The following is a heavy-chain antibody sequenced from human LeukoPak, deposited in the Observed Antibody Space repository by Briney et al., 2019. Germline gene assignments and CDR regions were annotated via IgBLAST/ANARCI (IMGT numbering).Heavy chain of an antibody. CDR2: ISSSSSYI. Sequence: GGSLRLSCAASGFTFSSYSMNWVRQAPGKGLEWVSSISSSSSYIYYADSVKGRFTISRDNAKNSLYLQMNSLRAEDTAVYYCAREGSSWPMDFDYWGQGTLVTVSS. V-gene: IGHV3-21*01. J-gene: IGHJ4*02. D-gene: IGHD6-13*01. CDR3: AREGSSWPMDFDY. CDR1: GFTFSSYS.